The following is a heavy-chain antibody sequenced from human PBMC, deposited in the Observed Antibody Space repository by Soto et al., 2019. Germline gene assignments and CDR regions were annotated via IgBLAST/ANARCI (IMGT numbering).Heavy chain of an antibody. CDR3: AKNIGITMVRGVSDASDI. D-gene: IGHD3-10*01. V-gene: IGHV3-48*03. CDR1: GFTFSSYE. Sequence: PGGSLRLSCAASGFTFSSYEMNWVRQAPGKGLEWVSYIDSSGSTIYYADSLKGRFTISRDNAKNSLSLQMDSLRAEDTAVYYCAKNIGITMVRGVSDASDIWGQGTMVTVSS. CDR2: IDSSGSTI. J-gene: IGHJ3*02.